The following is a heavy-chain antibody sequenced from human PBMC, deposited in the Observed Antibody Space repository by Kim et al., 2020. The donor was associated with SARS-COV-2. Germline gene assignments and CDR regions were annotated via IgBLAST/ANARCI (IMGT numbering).Heavy chain of an antibody. CDR3: ARWHSGSYVTP. V-gene: IGHV1-46*01. CDR2: T. D-gene: IGHD1-26*01. Sequence: TSYAQTFQGRVTMTRDTSTSTVYMELSSLRSEDTAVYYCARWHSGSYVTPWGQGTLVTVSS. J-gene: IGHJ5*02.